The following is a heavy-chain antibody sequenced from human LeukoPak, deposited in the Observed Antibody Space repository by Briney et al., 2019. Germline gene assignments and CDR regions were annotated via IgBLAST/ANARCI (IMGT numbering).Heavy chain of an antibody. CDR2: INTNTGNP. CDR3: ARGGGCSSTSCYAVDY. CDR1: GYTFTSYA. J-gene: IGHJ4*02. V-gene: IGHV7-4-1*02. D-gene: IGHD2-2*01. Sequence: ASVKVSCKASGYTFTSYAMNWVRQAPGQGLEWLGWINTNTGNPTYAQGFTGRFVFSLDTSVSTAYLQISSLKAEDTAVYYCARGGGCSSTSCYAVDYWGQGTLVTVSS.